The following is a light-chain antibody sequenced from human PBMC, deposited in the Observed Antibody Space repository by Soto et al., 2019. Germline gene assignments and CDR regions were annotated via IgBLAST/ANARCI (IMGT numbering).Light chain of an antibody. V-gene: IGKV3-11*01. CDR3: QQHSNWPPYT. CDR1: QTISSY. Sequence: EIVLTQSPATLSLSPGERATLSCRASQTISSYLAWYQQKPGQAPSLLIYDASNRATGIPARFSGSGSGTDFTLTISSLEPKDVAVSYCQQHSNWPPYTFGQGTKVEIK. J-gene: IGKJ2*01. CDR2: DAS.